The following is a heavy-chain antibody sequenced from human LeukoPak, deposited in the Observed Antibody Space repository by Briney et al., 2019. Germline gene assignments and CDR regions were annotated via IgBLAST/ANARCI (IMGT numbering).Heavy chain of an antibody. Sequence: ASVKVSCKVSGYTLTELSMHWVRQAPGKGLEWMGGFDPEDGETIYAQKFQGRVTMTEDTSTDTAYMELSSLRSEDTAVYYCATGDCSGGSCYPPYYYGMDVWGQGTTVTVSS. V-gene: IGHV1-24*01. CDR3: ATGDCSGGSCYPPYYYGMDV. CDR1: GYTLTELS. D-gene: IGHD2-15*01. J-gene: IGHJ6*02. CDR2: FDPEDGET.